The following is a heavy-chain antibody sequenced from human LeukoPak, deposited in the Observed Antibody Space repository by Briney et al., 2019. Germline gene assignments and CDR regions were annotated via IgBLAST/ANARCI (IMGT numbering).Heavy chain of an antibody. D-gene: IGHD5-24*01. V-gene: IGHV3-48*04. J-gene: IGHJ4*02. Sequence: GGSLRLSCAASGFGLSIYSMHWVRQAPGKGLEWVSYISSSSSSVSYSDSVKGRFTISRDNAKKSLYLQMNSLRAEDTAVYYCARDFYGYNWVNYLDYWGQGTLVTVSS. CDR1: GFGLSIYS. CDR3: ARDFYGYNWVNYLDY. CDR2: ISSSSSSV.